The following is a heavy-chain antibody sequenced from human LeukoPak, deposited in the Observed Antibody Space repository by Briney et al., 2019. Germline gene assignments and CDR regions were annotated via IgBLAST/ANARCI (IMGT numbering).Heavy chain of an antibody. D-gene: IGHD3-9*01. CDR3: ARDFRYYDILTGLDAFDI. CDR2: ISYDGSNK. CDR1: GFTFSSYA. V-gene: IGHV3-30-3*01. J-gene: IGHJ3*02. Sequence: PGGSLRLSCAASGFTFSSYAMHWVRQAPGKGLEWVAVISYDGSNKYYADSVKGRFTISRDNSKNTLYLQMNSLRAEDTAVYYCARDFRYYDILTGLDAFDIWGQGTMVTVSS.